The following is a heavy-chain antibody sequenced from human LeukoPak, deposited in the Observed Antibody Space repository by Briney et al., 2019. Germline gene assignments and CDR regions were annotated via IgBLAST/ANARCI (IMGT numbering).Heavy chain of an antibody. V-gene: IGHV5-51*01. J-gene: IGHJ4*02. CDR3: ARRVIAVAGMGTFDY. CDR1: GYSFTSYW. Sequence: GESLQISCKGSGYSFTSYWIGWVRQMPGKGLEWMGIIYPGDSDTRYSPSFQGQVTISADKSISTAYLQWSSLKASDTAMYYCARRVIAVAGMGTFDYWGQGTLVTVSS. D-gene: IGHD6-19*01. CDR2: IYPGDSDT.